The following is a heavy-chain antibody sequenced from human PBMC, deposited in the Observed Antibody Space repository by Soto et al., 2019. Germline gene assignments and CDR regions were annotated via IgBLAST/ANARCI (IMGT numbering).Heavy chain of an antibody. J-gene: IGHJ4*02. CDR2: VYSRGST. CDR3: AIGQYLAWSTY. CDR1: GGSVSSSSYY. D-gene: IGHD2-15*01. V-gene: IGHV4-39*01. Sequence: SETLSLTCTVSGGSVSSSSYYWGWVRQPPGKGLEWIGSVYSRGSTYYNPSLKSRVTISVDTSKKQSSLKLSSVTAADTAVYYCAIGQYLAWSTYWGQGALVTVSS.